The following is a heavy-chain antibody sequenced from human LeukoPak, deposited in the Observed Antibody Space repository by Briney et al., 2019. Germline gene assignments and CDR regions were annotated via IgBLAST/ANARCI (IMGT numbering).Heavy chain of an antibody. J-gene: IGHJ4*02. CDR2: IYYSGST. CDR1: GGSISSYY. D-gene: IGHD3-22*01. Sequence: PSETLSLTCTVSGGSISSYYWSWIRQPPGKGLEWIGYIYYSGSTDYNPSLKSRVTISVDKSKNQFSLKLSSVTAADTAVYYCARWGYDSSGYYLDYWGQGTLVTVSS. CDR3: ARWGYDSSGYYLDY. V-gene: IGHV4-59*12.